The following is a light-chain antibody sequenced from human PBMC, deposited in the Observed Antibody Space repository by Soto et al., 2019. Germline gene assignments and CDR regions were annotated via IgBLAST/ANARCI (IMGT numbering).Light chain of an antibody. CDR1: QSVSSIY. Sequence: DMVLTQSPGTLSLSPGERATLSCRASQSVSSIYLAWYQQKPGQAPRLLIYGASSRATGIPDRFSGSGSGTDFTLTISRLEPEDFAVYYCQQYGSSPPYTFGQGTKLEIK. CDR3: QQYGSSPPYT. J-gene: IGKJ2*01. CDR2: GAS. V-gene: IGKV3-20*01.